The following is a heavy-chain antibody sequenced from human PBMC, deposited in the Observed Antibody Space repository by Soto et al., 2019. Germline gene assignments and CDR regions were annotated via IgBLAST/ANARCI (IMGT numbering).Heavy chain of an antibody. D-gene: IGHD1-26*01. V-gene: IGHV4-59*08. CDR3: ARRYGSAIDY. Sequence: ETLSLTCTVSGGSIRSYYSSWMRQPPGKGLEWIGYIYYSGSTNYNPSLKSRVTISVDTSKNQFSLKLSSVTAADTAVYYCARRYGSAIDYWGQGTLVTVSS. J-gene: IGHJ4*02. CDR1: GGSIRSYY. CDR2: IYYSGST.